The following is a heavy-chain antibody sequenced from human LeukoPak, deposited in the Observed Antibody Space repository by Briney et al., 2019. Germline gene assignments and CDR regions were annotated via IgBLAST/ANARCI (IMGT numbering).Heavy chain of an antibody. Sequence: SVKVSCKASGGTFSSYAISWVRQAPGQGLEWMGRIVPIFGIANYAQKFQGRVTITADKSTSTAYMELSSLRSEDTAVYYCAREWTGDSYDYYYGMDVWGQGTTVTVSS. V-gene: IGHV1-69*04. D-gene: IGHD5-18*01. CDR3: AREWTGDSYDYYYGMDV. CDR2: IVPIFGIA. J-gene: IGHJ6*02. CDR1: GGTFSSYA.